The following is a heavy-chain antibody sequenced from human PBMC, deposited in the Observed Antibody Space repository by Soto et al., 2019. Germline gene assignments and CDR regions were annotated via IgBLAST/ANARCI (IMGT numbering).Heavy chain of an antibody. D-gene: IGHD2-15*01. CDR1: GFSFSGKNY. J-gene: IGHJ3*02. Sequence: DVQLEESGGGLIQPGGSLRLSCAASGFSFSGKNYLTWVRQAPGKGLEWVSALYSSDGTYYADSVKGRFTVSRDNSKNTFYLQLHSLRPEDTALYFSATCLLREHAFDIWGLGTMVTVSS. V-gene: IGHV3-53*01. CDR2: LYSSDGT. CDR3: ATCLLREHAFDI.